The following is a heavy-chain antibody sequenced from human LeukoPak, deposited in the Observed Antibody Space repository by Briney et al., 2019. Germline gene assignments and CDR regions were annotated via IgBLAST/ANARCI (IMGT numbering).Heavy chain of an antibody. CDR1: GGTFSSYA. J-gene: IGHJ4*02. CDR2: IIPILGIA. D-gene: IGHD3-22*01. CDR3: ARAGDSSGYAYDYFEF. Sequence: GASVKVSCKASGGTFSSYAISWVRQAPGQGLEWMGRIIPILGIANYAQKFQGRVTMTRDTSTSTVYMELSSLRSEDTAVYYCARAGDSSGYAYDYFEFWGQGTLVTVSS. V-gene: IGHV1-69*04.